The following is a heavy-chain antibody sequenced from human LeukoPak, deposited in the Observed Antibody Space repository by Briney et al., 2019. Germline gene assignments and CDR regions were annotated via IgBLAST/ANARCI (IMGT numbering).Heavy chain of an antibody. V-gene: IGHV4-34*01. Sequence: PSETLSLTCAVYGGSFSGYYWSWIRQPPGKGLEWIGEINHSGSTNYNPSLKSRVTISVDTSMNQFSLKLSSVTAADTAVYYCALAGVDSSSSGPNFDYWGQGTLVTVSS. J-gene: IGHJ4*02. CDR1: GGSFSGYY. D-gene: IGHD6-6*01. CDR3: ALAGVDSSSSGPNFDY. CDR2: INHSGST.